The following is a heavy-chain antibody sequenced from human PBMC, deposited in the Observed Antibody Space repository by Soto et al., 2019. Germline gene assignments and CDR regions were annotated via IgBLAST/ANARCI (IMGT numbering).Heavy chain of an antibody. CDR2: INPNSGGT. J-gene: IGHJ6*02. CDR3: SRSAAPSYYYYYGIDV. CDR1: GYTFTGYY. Sequence: ASVKVSCKASGYTFTGYYMHWVRQAPGQGLEWMGWINPNSGGTNYAQKFQGWVTMTRDTSISTAYMELSRLRSDDTAVYYSSRSAAPSYYYYYGIDVWGQGTTVTVSS. D-gene: IGHD6-13*01. V-gene: IGHV1-2*04.